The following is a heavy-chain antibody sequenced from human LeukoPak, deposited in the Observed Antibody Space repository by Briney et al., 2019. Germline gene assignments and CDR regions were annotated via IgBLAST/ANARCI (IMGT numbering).Heavy chain of an antibody. CDR3: VRGTTTPDY. V-gene: IGHV3-23*01. Sequence: GGSLRLSCAASGFTFSNYDMIWVRQAPGKGLEWVSSIFTTGNTYYADSAKGRFTISRDNSKSTLFLQMNSLRAEATALYFCVRGTTTPDYWGQGTLVTVSS. J-gene: IGHJ4*02. CDR1: GFTFSNYD. D-gene: IGHD1/OR15-1a*01. CDR2: IFTTGNT.